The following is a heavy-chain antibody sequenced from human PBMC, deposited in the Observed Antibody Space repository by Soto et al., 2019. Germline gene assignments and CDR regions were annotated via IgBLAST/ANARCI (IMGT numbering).Heavy chain of an antibody. J-gene: IGHJ4*02. V-gene: IGHV3-64*02. CDR3: VRGIYFGSARSYLDY. CDR2: ISSSGDST. D-gene: IGHD3-10*01. Sequence: PGGSLRLSCAASGFTFKTYYMHWVRQAPGKGPEYVSAISSSGDSTYYADSVKGRFTISRDNSKNTMYLQMGSLRVEDMAFYYCVRGIYFGSARSYLDYWGQGALVTVSS. CDR1: GFTFKTYY.